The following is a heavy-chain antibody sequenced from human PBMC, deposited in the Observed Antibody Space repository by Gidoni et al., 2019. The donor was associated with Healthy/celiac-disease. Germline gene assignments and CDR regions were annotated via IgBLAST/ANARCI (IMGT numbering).Heavy chain of an antibody. CDR1: GFTFSSYA. D-gene: IGHD4-17*01. Sequence: EVQLLESGGGLVQPGGSLRLSCAASGFTFSSYAMSWVRQAPGKGMEWVSAISGSGGSTYYADSVKGRFTISRDNSKNTLYLQMNSLRAEDTAVYYCAKNTRTPDYGDYFLPQGNYFDYWGQGTLVTVSS. CDR3: AKNTRTPDYGDYFLPQGNYFDY. J-gene: IGHJ4*02. CDR2: ISGSGGST. V-gene: IGHV3-23*01.